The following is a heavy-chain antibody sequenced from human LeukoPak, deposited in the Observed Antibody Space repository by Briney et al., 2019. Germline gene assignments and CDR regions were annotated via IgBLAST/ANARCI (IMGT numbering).Heavy chain of an antibody. CDR3: AREGYTSGRAAAFDF. Sequence: GGSLRLSCAASGFTLSNYHMHWVRQAPGRGLEWVALIPHDGGGKQYAASVQDRFTISRDNSDNTVYLQMNSLRHDDAAVYFCAREGYTSGRAAAFDFWGRGTLVTVSS. J-gene: IGHJ4*02. V-gene: IGHV3-30*04. D-gene: IGHD6-19*01. CDR2: IPHDGGGK. CDR1: GFTLSNYH.